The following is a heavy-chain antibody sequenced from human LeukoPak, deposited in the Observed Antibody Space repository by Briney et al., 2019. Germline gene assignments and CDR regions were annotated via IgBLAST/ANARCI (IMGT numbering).Heavy chain of an antibody. J-gene: IGHJ4*02. D-gene: IGHD2/OR15-2a*01. CDR3: AKDLGPRIDSTFRE. CDR2: ISGSGGST. CDR1: GFTFSSYG. Sequence: GGSLRLSCAASGFTFSSYGMSWVRQAPGKGLEWVSVISGSGGSTYYADSVKGRFTISRDNSKNTLYLQMNSLRAEDTAVYYCAKDLGPRIDSTFREWGQGTLVTVSS. V-gene: IGHV3-23*01.